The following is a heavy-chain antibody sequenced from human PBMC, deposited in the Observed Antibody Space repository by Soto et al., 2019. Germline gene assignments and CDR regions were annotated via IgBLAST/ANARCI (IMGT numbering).Heavy chain of an antibody. V-gene: IGHV3-30-3*01. CDR1: RFTFSYYA. J-gene: IGHJ3*02. CDR2: ILSDGSKQ. Sequence: GGSLRLSCAASRFTFSYYAMHWIRQAPGKGLEWMAVILSDGSKQYYAESVKGRFTISRDNSKSTLYLQMNSLRVEDTAVYYCERTIAVAGPHAFDMWGQGTMVTASS. CDR3: ERTIAVAGPHAFDM. D-gene: IGHD6-19*01.